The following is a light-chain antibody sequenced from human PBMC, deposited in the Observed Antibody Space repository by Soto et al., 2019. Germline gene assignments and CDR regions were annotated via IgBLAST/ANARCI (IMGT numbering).Light chain of an antibody. V-gene: IGKV3-11*01. J-gene: IGKJ3*01. CDR3: QLSDDIPLFT. CDR2: DAS. CDR1: QSVSSY. Sequence: EIVLTQSPATLSLSPGERATLSCRASQSVSSYLAWYQQKPGQAPRLLIYDASNRATGIPARFSGSGSGTDFTLTISSLEPEDVATYYCQLSDDIPLFTFGPGTKVDIK.